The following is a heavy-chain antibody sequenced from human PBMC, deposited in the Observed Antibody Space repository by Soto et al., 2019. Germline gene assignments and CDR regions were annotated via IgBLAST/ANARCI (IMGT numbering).Heavy chain of an antibody. Sequence: ASVKVSCKASGYTFTSYGISWVRQAPGKGLEWMGWISAYNGNTNYAQKLQGRVTMTTDTSTSIAYMQLRSMPSDDTAVYSWARVDSSYVGMDVWGQGTTVTSP. CDR3: ARVDSSYVGMDV. CDR1: GYTFTSYG. D-gene: IGHD4-4*01. CDR2: ISAYNGNT. J-gene: IGHJ6*02. V-gene: IGHV1-18*01.